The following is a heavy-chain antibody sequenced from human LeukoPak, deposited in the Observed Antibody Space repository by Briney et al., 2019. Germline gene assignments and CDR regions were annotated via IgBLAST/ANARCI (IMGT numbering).Heavy chain of an antibody. CDR2: IKQDGSEK. D-gene: IGHD2/OR15-2a*01. Sequence: GGSLRLSCAASGFTFSSYWMSWVRQAPGKGLEWVANIKQDGSEKYYVDSVKGRFAISRDNAKNSLYLQMNSLRAEDTALYYCAKEKNIVVGAFDIWGQGTMVTVSS. CDR3: AKEKNIVVGAFDI. V-gene: IGHV3-7*03. J-gene: IGHJ3*02. CDR1: GFTFSSYW.